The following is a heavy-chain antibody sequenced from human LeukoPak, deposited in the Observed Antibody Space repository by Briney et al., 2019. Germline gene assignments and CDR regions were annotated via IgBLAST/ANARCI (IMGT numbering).Heavy chain of an antibody. CDR1: GFTFTKCA. Sequence: GGSLRLSCAASGFTFTKCAMSWFRQAPGKGLEWVGFIRSKAYGGTTEYAASVKGRFTISRDDSKSIAYLQMNSLKTEDTAVYYCTRDGSGSYDSFDYWGQGTLVTVSS. D-gene: IGHD3-10*01. V-gene: IGHV3-49*03. CDR3: TRDGSGSYDSFDY. CDR2: IRSKAYGGTT. J-gene: IGHJ4*02.